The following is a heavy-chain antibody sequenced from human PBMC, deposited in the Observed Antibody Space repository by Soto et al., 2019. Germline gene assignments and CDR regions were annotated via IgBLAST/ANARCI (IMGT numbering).Heavy chain of an antibody. J-gene: IGHJ6*03. CDR2: ISSSGSTI. CDR3: ASPIVVVPADMDV. Sequence: GGSLRLSCAASGFTFSDYYMSWIRQAPGKGLEWVSYISSSGSTIYYADSVKGRFTISRDNAKNSLYLQMNSLRAEDTAVYYCASPIVVVPADMDVWGKGTTVTVSS. D-gene: IGHD2-2*01. CDR1: GFTFSDYY. V-gene: IGHV3-11*01.